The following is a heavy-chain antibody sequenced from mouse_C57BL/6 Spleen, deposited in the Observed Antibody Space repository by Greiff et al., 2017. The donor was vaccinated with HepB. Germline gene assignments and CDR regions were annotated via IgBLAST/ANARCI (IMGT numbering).Heavy chain of an antibody. CDR1: GYSITSGYY. CDR3: ASYGYDGEWFAY. V-gene: IGHV3-6*01. J-gene: IGHJ3*01. Sequence: EVQLVESGPGLVKPSQSLSLTCSVTGYSITSGYYWNWIRQFPGNKLEWMGYISYDGSNNYNPSLKNRISITRDTSKNQFFLKLNSVTTEDTATYYCASYGYDGEWFAYWGQGTLVTVSA. CDR2: ISYDGSN. D-gene: IGHD2-2*01.